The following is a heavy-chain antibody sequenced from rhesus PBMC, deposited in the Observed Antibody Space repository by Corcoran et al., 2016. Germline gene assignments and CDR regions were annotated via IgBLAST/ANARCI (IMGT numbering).Heavy chain of an antibody. CDR2: INCNSGST. Sequence: QVQLQESGPGLVKPSETLSLTCTGSGASISRNWWSWIHQPPGKGLDWMGEINCNSGSTNYNPSLKSLVTISKDASKNQFSLKLSSVTAADTAVYYCARDPDNIHDAFDFWGQGLRVTVSS. CDR3: ARDPDNIHDAFDF. D-gene: IGHD2-15*01. CDR1: GASISRNW. J-gene: IGHJ3*01. V-gene: IGHV4-80*01.